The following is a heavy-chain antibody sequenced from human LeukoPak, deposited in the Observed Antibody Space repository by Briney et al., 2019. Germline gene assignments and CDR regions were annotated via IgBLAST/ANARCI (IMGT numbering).Heavy chain of an antibody. CDR3: ARDAGHSGSYSRAFDI. CDR2: ISAYNGNT. Sequence: ASVKVSCTASGYTFTSYGISWVRQAPGQGLEWMGWISAYNGNTNYAQKLQGRVTMTTDTSTSTAYMELRSLRSDDTAVYYCARDAGHSGSYSRAFDIWGQGTMVTVSS. CDR1: GYTFTSYG. V-gene: IGHV1-18*01. D-gene: IGHD1-26*01. J-gene: IGHJ3*02.